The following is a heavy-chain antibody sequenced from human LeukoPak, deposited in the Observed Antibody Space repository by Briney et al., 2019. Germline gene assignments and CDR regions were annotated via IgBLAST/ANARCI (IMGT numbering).Heavy chain of an antibody. V-gene: IGHV3-73*01. J-gene: IGHJ4*02. CDR1: GFTFGGSA. CDR2: IRSKANSYAT. D-gene: IGHD6-13*01. CDR3: TRLTYSDNLFDY. Sequence: GGSLRLSCAASGFTFGGSAMHWVRQASGKGLEWVGRIRSKANSYATAYAASVKGRFTISRDDSKNTAYLQMNSLKTEDTAVYYCTRLTYSDNLFDYWGQGTLVTVSS.